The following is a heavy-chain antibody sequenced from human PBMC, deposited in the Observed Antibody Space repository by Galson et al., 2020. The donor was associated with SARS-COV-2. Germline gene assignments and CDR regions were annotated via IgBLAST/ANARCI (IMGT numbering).Heavy chain of an antibody. Sequence: GASMKISCAASGFTFSKYAMHWVRHAPGKRLEWGDAISYHGSNKYYADPENGRFTISRDNSKNTLYVQMDSLRAADTAVYYCANEYSGGWLDNYSNMDVWGQGTTVIVSS. CDR3: ANEYSGGWLDNYSNMDV. D-gene: IGHD6-19*01. CDR1: GFTFSKYA. CDR2: ISYHGSNK. V-gene: IGHV3-30-3*02. J-gene: IGHJ6*02.